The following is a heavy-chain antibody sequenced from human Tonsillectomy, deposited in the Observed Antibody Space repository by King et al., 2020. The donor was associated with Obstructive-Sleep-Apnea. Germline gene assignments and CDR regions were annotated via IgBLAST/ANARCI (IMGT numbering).Heavy chain of an antibody. J-gene: IGHJ4*02. D-gene: IGHD2-15*01. CDR1: GGSISSSSYY. V-gene: IGHV4-39*01. CDR2: IYYSGST. Sequence: QLQESGPGLVKPSETLSLTCTVSGGSISSSSYYWGWIRQPPGTGLEWIGSIYYSGSTYYNPSLKSRVTISVDTSKNQFSLKLSSVTAADTAVYYCARGDCSGGSCYRGGYYFDYWGQGTLVTVSS. CDR3: ARGDCSGGSCYRGGYYFDY.